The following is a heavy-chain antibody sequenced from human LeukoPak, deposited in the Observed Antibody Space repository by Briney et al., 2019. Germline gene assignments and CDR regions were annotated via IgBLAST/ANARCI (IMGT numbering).Heavy chain of an antibody. J-gene: IGHJ5*02. V-gene: IGHV1-18*01. CDR3: AREDSYYGSGSSRWFDP. CDR1: GYTFTSYG. Sequence: ASVKVSCKASGYTFTSYGISWVRQAPGQGLEWMGWISAYNGNTNYAQKLQGRVTMTTDTSTSTAYMELRSLRSDDTAVYYCAREDSYYGSGSSRWFDPWGQGTLVTVSS. CDR2: ISAYNGNT. D-gene: IGHD3-10*01.